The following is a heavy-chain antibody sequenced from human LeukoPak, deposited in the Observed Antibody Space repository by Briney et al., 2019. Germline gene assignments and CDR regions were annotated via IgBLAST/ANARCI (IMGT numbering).Heavy chain of an antibody. CDR1: GGSFSGYY. Sequence: SETLSLTCAVYGGSFSGYYWSWIRQPPGKGLGWIGEINHSGSTNYNPSLKSRVTISVDTSKNQFSLKLSSVTAADTAVYYCARAYYYGSGRAPIVQAASYYMDVWGKGTTVTVSS. V-gene: IGHV4-34*01. J-gene: IGHJ6*03. D-gene: IGHD3-10*01. CDR3: ARAYYYGSGRAPIVQAASYYMDV. CDR2: INHSGST.